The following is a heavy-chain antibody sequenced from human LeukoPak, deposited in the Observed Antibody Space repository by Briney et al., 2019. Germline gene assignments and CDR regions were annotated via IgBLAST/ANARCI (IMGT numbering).Heavy chain of an antibody. V-gene: IGHV3-7*03. D-gene: IGHD5-18*01. CDR3: AGRVTGYSSGYVY. J-gene: IGHJ4*02. CDR1: GFTFSSSW. Sequence: GGSLRLSCTASGFTFSSSWMTWVRQAPGKGLEWVANIKQDGGEKYYVDSVKGRFTISRDNAKNSLYLQMNNLRAEDTAVYYCAGRVTGYSSGYVYWGQGTLVTVSS. CDR2: IKQDGGEK.